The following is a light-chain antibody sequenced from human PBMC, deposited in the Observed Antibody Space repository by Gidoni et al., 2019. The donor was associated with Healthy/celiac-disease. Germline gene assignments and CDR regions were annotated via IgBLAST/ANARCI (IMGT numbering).Light chain of an antibody. J-gene: IGKJ3*01. V-gene: IGKV1-5*03. CDR1: QSISSW. CDR2: KAS. CDR3: QQYYSYPFT. Sequence: IQMTQPPSTLSASVGDRVTITCRASQSISSWLAWYQQKPGKAPKLLIYKASSLESGVPSRFSGSGSGTEFTLTLSCLQPDDFATYYCQQYYSYPFTFGPGTKVDIK.